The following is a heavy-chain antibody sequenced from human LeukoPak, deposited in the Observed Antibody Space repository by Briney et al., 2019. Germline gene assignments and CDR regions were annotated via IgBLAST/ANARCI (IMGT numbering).Heavy chain of an antibody. D-gene: IGHD3-22*01. CDR2: VSSSSSYI. Sequence: PGGSLRLSCAASGFTFSSYSMNWVRQAPGKGLEWVSSVSSSSSYIYYADSVKGRFTISRDNAKNSLYLQMNSLRAEDTAVYYCAKGYYYDSSGYYYTSTSAFDYWGQGTQVTVSS. CDR3: AKGYYYDSSGYYYTSTSAFDY. V-gene: IGHV3-21*04. J-gene: IGHJ4*02. CDR1: GFTFSSYS.